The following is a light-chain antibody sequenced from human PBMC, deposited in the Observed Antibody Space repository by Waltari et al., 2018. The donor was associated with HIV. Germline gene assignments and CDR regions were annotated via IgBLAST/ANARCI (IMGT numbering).Light chain of an antibody. CDR2: AAS. CDR1: QSLSSSY. CDR3: QQFSSSSYT. J-gene: IGKJ2*01. Sequence: EIVLTQTPDTLSLSHWERATLSCRASQSLSSSYLAWYQQKPGQAPRLLIYAASNRATGIPDRFSGSGSGTDFTLTISRLEPQDFAVYYCQQFSSSSYTFGQGTKLEIK. V-gene: IGKV3-20*01.